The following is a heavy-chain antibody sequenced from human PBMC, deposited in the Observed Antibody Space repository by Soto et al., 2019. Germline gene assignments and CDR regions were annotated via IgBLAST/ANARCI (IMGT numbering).Heavy chain of an antibody. CDR2: IIPIFGTA. J-gene: IGHJ6*02. CDR3: ASQQQLGGYYYYGMDV. V-gene: IGHV1-69*13. Sequence: SVKVSCKASGGTFSSYAISWVRQAPGQGLEWMGGIIPIFGTADYAQKFQGRVTITADESTSTAYMELSSLRSEDTAVYYCASQQQLGGYYYYGMDVWGQGTTVTVS. CDR1: GGTFSSYA. D-gene: IGHD6-13*01.